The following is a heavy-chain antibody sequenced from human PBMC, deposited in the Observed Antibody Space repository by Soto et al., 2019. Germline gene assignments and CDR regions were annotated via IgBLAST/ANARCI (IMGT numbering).Heavy chain of an antibody. D-gene: IGHD3-16*01. J-gene: IGHJ4*02. CDR1: GDAISNDNYY. V-gene: IGHV4-30-4*08. Sequence: QVQLQESGPGLVKPSQTLSLICTVSGDAISNDNYYWSWIRQPPGKGLEWIGYIYSTGSTTYNPPRRSRLTMSIDPSKRHFSLKLTSVTAADTAVYYCARGESMLPSVLTSPLDYWGQGTLVTVSS. CDR3: ARGESMLPSVLTSPLDY. CDR2: IYSTGST.